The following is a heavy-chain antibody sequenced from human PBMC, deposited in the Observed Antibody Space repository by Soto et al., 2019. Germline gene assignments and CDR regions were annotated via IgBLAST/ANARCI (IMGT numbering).Heavy chain of an antibody. CDR2: IYWDDDE. D-gene: IGHD5-18*01. CDR3: AHRPRGYSYHFDY. V-gene: IGHV2-5*02. CDR1: GFSLATRGVG. J-gene: IGHJ4*02. Sequence: QITLKESGPPLVKPTQTLTLTCTFSGFSLATRGVGVGWIRQPPGKALEWLALIYWDDDEGYSPSLKSRLTITXDXXKNQVVLTTTNMDPVDTATYYCAHRPRGYSYHFDYWGQGTLVTVSS.